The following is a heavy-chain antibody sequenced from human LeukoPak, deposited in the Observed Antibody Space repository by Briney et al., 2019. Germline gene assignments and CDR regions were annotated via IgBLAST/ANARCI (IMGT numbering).Heavy chain of an antibody. J-gene: IGHJ4*02. CDR3: ARGASLTYYYDSSGYYCFDC. V-gene: IGHV1-18*01. CDR2: ISAYNGNT. Sequence: ASVKVSCKASGYTFTSYGISWVRQAPGQGLEWMGWISAYNGNTNYAQKLQGRVTMTTDTSTSTAYMELRSLRSDDTAVYYCARGASLTYYYDSSGYYCFDCWGQGTLLTVSS. D-gene: IGHD3-22*01. CDR1: GYTFTSYG.